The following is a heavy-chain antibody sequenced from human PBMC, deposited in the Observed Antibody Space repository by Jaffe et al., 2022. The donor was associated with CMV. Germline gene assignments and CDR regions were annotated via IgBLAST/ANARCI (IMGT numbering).Heavy chain of an antibody. Sequence: EVQLVQSGAEVKKPGESLKISCKGSGYSFTSYWIGWVRQMPGKGLEWMGIIYPGDSDTRYSPSFQGQVTISADKSISTAYLQWSSLKASDTAMYYCARSQTPFGNYYYYYGMDVWGQGTTVTVSS. CDR3: ARSQTPFGNYYYYYGMDV. D-gene: IGHD3-10*01. V-gene: IGHV5-51*01. CDR2: IYPGDSDT. CDR1: GYSFTSYW. J-gene: IGHJ6*02.